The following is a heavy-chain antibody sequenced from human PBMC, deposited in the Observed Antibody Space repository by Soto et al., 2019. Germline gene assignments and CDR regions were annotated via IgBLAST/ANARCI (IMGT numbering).Heavy chain of an antibody. CDR2: ISAYNGTT. J-gene: IGHJ4*02. CDR3: EGEMSAAGYFDY. D-gene: IGHD6-13*01. V-gene: IGHV1-18*01. Sequence: QVPLVQSGAEVKKPGASVKVSCKASGYTFTSYGISWVRQAPGQGLEWMGWISAYNGTTNYAQKLQGRVTMTTDTSTSTAYMESRSLRSDDTAVYYCEGEMSAAGYFDYWGQGTLVTVSS. CDR1: GYTFTSYG.